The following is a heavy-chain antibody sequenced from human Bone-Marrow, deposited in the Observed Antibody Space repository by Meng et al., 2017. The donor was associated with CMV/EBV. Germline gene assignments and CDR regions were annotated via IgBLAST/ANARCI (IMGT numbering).Heavy chain of an antibody. J-gene: IGHJ4*02. D-gene: IGHD7-27*01. V-gene: IGHV1-2*02. CDR2: IHPNRGDT. CDR3: ARDNNWGPDY. CDR1: GYTFTAHY. Sequence: ASVKVSCKASGYTFTAHYFHWVRQAPGQGLEWMGWIHPNRGDTNYAQQFQGRVTLTRDTSISTVYMELTRLTADDTAVYYCARDNNWGPDYWGQGTLVTVSS.